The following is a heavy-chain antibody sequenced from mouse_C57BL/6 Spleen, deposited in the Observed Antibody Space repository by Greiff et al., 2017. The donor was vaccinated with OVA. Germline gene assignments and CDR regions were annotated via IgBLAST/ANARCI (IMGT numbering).Heavy chain of an antibody. CDR3: ARLEYYAMDY. CDR1: GYTFTSYG. J-gene: IGHJ4*01. V-gene: IGHV1-81*01. CDR2: IYPRSGNT. Sequence: QVQLQQSGAELARPGASVKLSCKASGYTFTSYGISWVKQRTGQGLEWIGEIYPRSGNTYYNEKFKGKATLTADKSSSTAYMELRSLTSEDSAVYFCARLEYYAMDYWGQGTSVTVSS.